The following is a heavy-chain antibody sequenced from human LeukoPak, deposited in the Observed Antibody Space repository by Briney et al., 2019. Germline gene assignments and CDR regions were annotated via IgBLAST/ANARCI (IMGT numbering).Heavy chain of an antibody. CDR3: TSGTDSRKLGY. J-gene: IGHJ4*02. Sequence: SETLSLTSAVSGDSLNNHYWDWIRLPPGKGLEWIGEIHAVEGTNYNPSLRSRVTVSLDTSKNQFSLKMSSVTAADTAVYYCTSGTDSRKLGYWGQGTLVTVSS. CDR2: IHAVEGT. V-gene: IGHV4-34*01. CDR1: GDSLNNHY. D-gene: IGHD3-22*01.